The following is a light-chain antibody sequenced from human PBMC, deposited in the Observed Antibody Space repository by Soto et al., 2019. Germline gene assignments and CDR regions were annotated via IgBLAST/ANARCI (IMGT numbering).Light chain of an antibody. Sequence: QSVLTLPPSASGTPGQWVTISCSGGSSDIGSNTVHWYQHLPGTAPKLLIYNGNQRPSGVPDRFSGSKSGTSASLAISGLQSEDEADYYCAAWDDSLNGPVFGGGTKLTVL. J-gene: IGLJ2*01. CDR3: AAWDDSLNGPV. V-gene: IGLV1-44*01. CDR2: NGN. CDR1: SSDIGSNT.